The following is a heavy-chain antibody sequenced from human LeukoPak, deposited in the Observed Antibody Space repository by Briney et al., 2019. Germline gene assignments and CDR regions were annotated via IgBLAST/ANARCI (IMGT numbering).Heavy chain of an antibody. CDR1: GFTFSNAW. Sequence: TSGGSLRLSCAASGFTFSNAWMSWVRQAPGKGLEWVSYISSSGSTIYYADSVKGRFTISRDNAENSLYLQMNSLRPEDTAVYYCARFGYNDFDYWGQGTLVTVSS. CDR2: ISSSGSTI. J-gene: IGHJ4*02. D-gene: IGHD5-24*01. CDR3: ARFGYNDFDY. V-gene: IGHV3-11*04.